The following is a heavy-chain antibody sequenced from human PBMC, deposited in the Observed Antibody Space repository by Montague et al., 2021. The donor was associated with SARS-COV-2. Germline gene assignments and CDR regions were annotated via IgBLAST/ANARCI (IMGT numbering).Heavy chain of an antibody. V-gene: IGHV3-53*04. CDR1: GFTASSNY. CDR3: ARDRMVGGNSGDSYYYYGMDV. J-gene: IGHJ6*02. CDR2: IYSGGST. Sequence: SLRLSCAASGFTASSNYMSWVRQAPGKGLEWVSVIYSGGSTYYADSVKGRFTISRHNSKNTLYLQMNSLGAEDTAVYYCARDRMVGGNSGDSYYYYGMDVWGQGTTVTVSS. D-gene: IGHD4-23*01.